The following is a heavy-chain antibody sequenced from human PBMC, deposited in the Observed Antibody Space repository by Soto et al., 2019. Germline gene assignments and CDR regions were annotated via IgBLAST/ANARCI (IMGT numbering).Heavy chain of an antibody. Sequence: PSETLSLTCNFSVASISDYYWSWIRQPPGKGLEWIGYIYTSGNTNYNPSLKRRVTISVDTSKNQFSLKLRSVTAADTAVYYCASHVGSGYSDYWGQGTLVTVSS. CDR3: ASHVGSGYSDY. J-gene: IGHJ4*02. D-gene: IGHD1-26*01. V-gene: IGHV4-59*13. CDR2: IYTSGNT. CDR1: VASISDYY.